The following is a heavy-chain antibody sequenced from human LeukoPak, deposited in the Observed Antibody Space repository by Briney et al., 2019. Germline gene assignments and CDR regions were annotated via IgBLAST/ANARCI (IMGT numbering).Heavy chain of an antibody. CDR2: MSHDGSNT. J-gene: IGHJ3*02. V-gene: IGHV3-30*14. Sequence: GGSLRLSCAASGFTFSSYPMFWVRQAPGKGLEWVTVMSHDGSNTYYGDSVKGRFTISRDNSKNTLYLQMNSLRAEDTAVYYCARGGSDAFDIWGQGTMVTVSS. D-gene: IGHD3-10*01. CDR1: GFTFSSYP. CDR3: ARGGSDAFDI.